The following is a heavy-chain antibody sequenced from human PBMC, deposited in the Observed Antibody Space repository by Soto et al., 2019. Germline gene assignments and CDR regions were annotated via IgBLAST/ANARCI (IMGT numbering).Heavy chain of an antibody. J-gene: IGHJ4*02. CDR1: GFPFSSYL. CDR3: ARDDPYGPVAY. V-gene: IGHV3-21*01. Sequence: GGTLRLSCAASGFPFSSYLMNWVREAQGKGLAWVSSIISSSSYISYADSVNGRFTISRDNDKNFLFLQMNSLRAEDTAVSYCARDDPYGPVAYRGQGTLVTFSS. D-gene: IGHD3-10*01. CDR2: IISSSSYI.